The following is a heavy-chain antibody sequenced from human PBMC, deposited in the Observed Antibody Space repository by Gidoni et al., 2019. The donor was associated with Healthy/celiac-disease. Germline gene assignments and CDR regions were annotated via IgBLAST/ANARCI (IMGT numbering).Heavy chain of an antibody. Sequence: QITLKESGPTLVKPTQTLPLTCTFSGFSLSTSGVGVGWIRQPPGKALEWLALIYWDDDKRYSPSLKSRLTITKDTSKNQVVLTMTNMDPVDTATYYCALDLVGATTFDYWGQGTLVTVSS. J-gene: IGHJ4*02. CDR2: IYWDDDK. CDR3: ALDLVGATTFDY. V-gene: IGHV2-5*02. CDR1: GFSLSTSGVG. D-gene: IGHD1-26*01.